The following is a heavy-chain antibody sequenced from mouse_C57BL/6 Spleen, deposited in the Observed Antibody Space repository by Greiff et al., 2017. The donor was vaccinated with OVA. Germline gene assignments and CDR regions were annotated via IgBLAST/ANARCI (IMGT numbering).Heavy chain of an antibody. D-gene: IGHD1-1*01. CDR1: GYTFTSYD. CDR3: ARSPITTVVATKDYFDY. Sequence: LVESGPELVKPGASVKLSCKASGYTFTSYDINWVKQRPGQGLEWIGWIYPRDGSTKYNEKFKGKATLTVDTSSSTAYMELHSLTSEDSAVYFCARSPITTVVATKDYFDYWGQGTTLTVSS. CDR2: IYPRDGST. V-gene: IGHV1-85*01. J-gene: IGHJ2*01.